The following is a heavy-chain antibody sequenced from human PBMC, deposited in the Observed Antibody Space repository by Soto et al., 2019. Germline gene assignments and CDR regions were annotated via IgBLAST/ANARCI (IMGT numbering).Heavy chain of an antibody. CDR3: AKGPWSGGACYGRGVV. J-gene: IGHJ6*02. CDR2: ITGSDDST. V-gene: IGHV3-23*01. D-gene: IGHD2-21*01. CDR1: GFSFSNFA. Sequence: EVQLLDSGGGLVQPGGSLRLSCVASGFSFSNFAMSWVRQAPGKGPEWVSSITGSDDSTYYADSVKGRFTISRDNSMNTLYLQMSSLRVEDTAVYYCAKGPWSGGACYGRGVVWGQGTTVTVSS.